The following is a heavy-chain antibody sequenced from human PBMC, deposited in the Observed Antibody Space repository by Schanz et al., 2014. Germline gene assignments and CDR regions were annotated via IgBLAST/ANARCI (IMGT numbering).Heavy chain of an antibody. V-gene: IGHV1-18*01. CDR1: GYTFTSYG. CDR3: ARDQSPYTNASDVRYFDY. J-gene: IGHJ4*02. CDR2: ISPYNGNT. Sequence: QVQLVQSGAEVKKPGASVKVSCKASGYTFTSYGISWVRQAPGQGLEWMGRISPYNGNTNYAQKLQRRVTMTADTSTSTAYMDLRSLRSDDTAVYYCARDQSPYTNASDVRYFDYWGQGSLVTVSS. D-gene: IGHD6-6*01.